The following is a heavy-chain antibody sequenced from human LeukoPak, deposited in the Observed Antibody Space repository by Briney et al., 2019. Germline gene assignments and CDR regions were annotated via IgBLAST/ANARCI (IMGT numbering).Heavy chain of an antibody. J-gene: IGHJ4*02. D-gene: IGHD3-10*01. CDR3: VRDGGSFFDS. V-gene: IGHV1-69*01. CDR2: IIPIFGTA. CDR1: GGTFSSYA. Sequence: ASVKVSCKASGGTFSSYAISWVRQAPGQGLEWMGGIIPIFGTANYAQKFQGRVTITADESTSTAYMELSSLRVEDTAVYYCVRDGGSFFDSWGQGTLVTVSS.